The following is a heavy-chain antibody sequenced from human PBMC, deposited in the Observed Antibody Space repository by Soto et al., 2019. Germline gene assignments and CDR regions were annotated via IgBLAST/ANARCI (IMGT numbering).Heavy chain of an antibody. Sequence: QVQLVQSGAEVKKPGSSVKVSCKASGGTFSSYAISWVRQAPGQGLEWMGGIIPIFGTANYAQKFQGRVTITAGESTSTAYMELSSLRSEDTAVYYCAREGGGTDDYGDYRLFDPWGQGTLVTVSS. CDR1: GGTFSSYA. CDR3: AREGGGTDDYGDYRLFDP. V-gene: IGHV1-69*01. D-gene: IGHD4-17*01. J-gene: IGHJ5*02. CDR2: IIPIFGTA.